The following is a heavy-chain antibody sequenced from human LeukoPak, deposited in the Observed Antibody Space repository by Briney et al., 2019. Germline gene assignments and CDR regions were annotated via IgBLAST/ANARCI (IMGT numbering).Heavy chain of an antibody. V-gene: IGHV1-18*01. CDR3: ARDGVVVAAPDY. CDR2: ISAYNGNT. D-gene: IGHD2-15*01. J-gene: IGHJ4*02. CDR1: GSTFTSYG. Sequence: GASLKVSCKASGSTFTSYGISWVRQAPGQGLEWMGWISAYNGNTNYEPKLQGRVTMPTDTSTSTAYMELRSMRSDDTAVYYCARDGVVVAAPDYWGQGTLVTVS.